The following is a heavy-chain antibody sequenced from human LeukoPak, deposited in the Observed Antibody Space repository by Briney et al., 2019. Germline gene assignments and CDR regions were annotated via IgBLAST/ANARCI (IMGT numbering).Heavy chain of an antibody. V-gene: IGHV6-1*01. Sequence: SQTLSLTCAISGDSVSSNSGAWIWIRQSPSRGLEWLGRTYYGSKWYNEYAVSVKSRITVNADTSKNQFSLQLNSVTPEDTAVYYYARGRLQSGFDYWGQGTLVTVSS. D-gene: IGHD5-24*01. J-gene: IGHJ4*02. CDR2: TYYGSKWYN. CDR1: GDSVSSNSGA. CDR3: ARGRLQSGFDY.